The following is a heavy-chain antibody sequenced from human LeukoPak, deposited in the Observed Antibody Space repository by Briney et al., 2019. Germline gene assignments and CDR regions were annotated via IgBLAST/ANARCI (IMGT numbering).Heavy chain of an antibody. J-gene: IGHJ4*02. V-gene: IGHV4-38-2*02. CDR1: GYSISSGYY. D-gene: IGHD6-13*01. CDR2: IYHSGST. Sequence: SETLSLTCTVSGYSISSGYYWGWIRQPPGRGLEWIGSIYHSGSTYDNPSLKSRVTISVDTSKNQFSLKLSSVTAADTAVYYCARDIYSSSWSPFDYWGQGTLVTVSS. CDR3: ARDIYSSSWSPFDY.